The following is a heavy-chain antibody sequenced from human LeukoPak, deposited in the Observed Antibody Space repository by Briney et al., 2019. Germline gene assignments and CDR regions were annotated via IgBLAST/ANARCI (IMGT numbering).Heavy chain of an antibody. CDR3: ARVYVFLRYFDY. D-gene: IGHD3-10*02. J-gene: IGHJ4*02. V-gene: IGHV4-39*07. CDR2: IYYSGST. CDR1: GGSISSSSYY. Sequence: SETLSLTCTVSGGSISSSSYYWGWIRQPPGKGLEWIGSIYYSGSTYYNPSLKSRVTISVDTSKNQFSLKLSSVTAADTAVYYCARVYVFLRYFDYWGQGTLVTVS.